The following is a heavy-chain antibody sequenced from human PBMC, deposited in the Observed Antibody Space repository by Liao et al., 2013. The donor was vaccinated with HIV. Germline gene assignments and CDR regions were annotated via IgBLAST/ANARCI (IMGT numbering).Heavy chain of an antibody. Sequence: QVQLQQWGAGLLKPSETLSLTCAVYGGSFSGYYWSWIRQPPGKGLEWIGRIYTSGSTNYNPSLKSRVTISVDTSKNQFSLKLTSVTAADTAVYYCAREGGFDYARGSYWYFDLWGRGTLVTVSS. D-gene: IGHD4-17*01. CDR3: AREGGFDYARGSYWYFDL. J-gene: IGHJ2*01. CDR1: GGSFSGYY. CDR2: IYTSGST. V-gene: IGHV4-59*10.